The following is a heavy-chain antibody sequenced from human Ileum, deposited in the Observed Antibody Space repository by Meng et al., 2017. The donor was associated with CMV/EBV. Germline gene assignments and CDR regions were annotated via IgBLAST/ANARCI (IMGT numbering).Heavy chain of an antibody. Sequence: ESLKISCAASGFTFSNAWMSWVRQAPGKGLEWIGYIYYSGSTNYNPPLKSRVTMSVDTSKNQFSLKLSSVTAADTAVYYCARAVYYCSGSYCTRFEFDYWGQGTPVTVSS. CDR1: GFTFSNAW. CDR3: ARAVYYCSGSYCTRFEFDY. V-gene: IGHV4-59*12. J-gene: IGHJ4*02. D-gene: IGHD3-10*01. CDR2: IYYSGST.